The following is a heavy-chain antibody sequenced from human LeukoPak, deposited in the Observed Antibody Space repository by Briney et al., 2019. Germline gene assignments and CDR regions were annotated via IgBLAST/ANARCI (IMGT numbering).Heavy chain of an antibody. CDR1: GFTFSGHW. D-gene: IGHD1-1*01. V-gene: IGHV3-74*03. CDR3: VRDETLWTLDW. J-gene: IGHJ4*02. Sequence: PGGSLRLSCVASGFTFSGHWIHWVRQPPGMGLEWVSRINERGTDSMYAESVKGRFTISRDNAKNTVYLQMNSLRAEDTAVYYCVRDETLWTLDWWGQGTLVSVSS. CDR2: INERGTDS.